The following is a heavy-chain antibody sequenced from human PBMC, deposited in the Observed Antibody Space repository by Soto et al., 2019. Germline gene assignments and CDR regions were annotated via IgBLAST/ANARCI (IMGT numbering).Heavy chain of an antibody. D-gene: IGHD3-22*01. J-gene: IGHJ4*02. CDR1: GFTFGSYA. CDR3: ASIYYSDSTGYSRTFDY. CDR2: AGPSGSST. Sequence: GGSLRLSCAASGFTFGSYAMSWVRLAPGKGLEWVSVAGPSGSSTFYADSVRGRFTISRDNVENTLYLQMNSLRVADTALYFFASIYYSDSTGYSRTFDYWGPGTLVTVSS. V-gene: IGHV3-23*01.